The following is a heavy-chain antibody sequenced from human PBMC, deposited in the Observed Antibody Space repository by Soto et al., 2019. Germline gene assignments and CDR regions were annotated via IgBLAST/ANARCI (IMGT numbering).Heavy chain of an antibody. CDR2: IYTSGST. CDR3: ARVNTYYDFWSGYYKDGMDG. D-gene: IGHD3-3*01. Sequence: SETLSLTCTVSGGSISSYYWSWIRQPAGKGLEWIGRIYTSGSTNYNPSLKSRVTMSVDTSTNQFSLKLSSVTAADTAVYYCARVNTYYDFWSGYYKDGMDGWGQGTTVTVSS. CDR1: GGSISSYY. V-gene: IGHV4-4*07. J-gene: IGHJ6*02.